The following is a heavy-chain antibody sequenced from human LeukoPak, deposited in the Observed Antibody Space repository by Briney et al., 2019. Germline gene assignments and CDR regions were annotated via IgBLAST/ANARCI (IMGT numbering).Heavy chain of an antibody. Sequence: PGGSLRLSCAAPGFSFSSYEMNWVRQAPGKGLEWVSNISPSGSTKYYADSVKGRFTISRDNAKNSLYLQMNNLRAGDTGVYYCTKLAVASADSWGQGTLVTVSS. D-gene: IGHD6-19*01. CDR1: GFSFSSYE. J-gene: IGHJ4*02. CDR2: ISPSGSTK. V-gene: IGHV3-48*03. CDR3: TKLAVASADS.